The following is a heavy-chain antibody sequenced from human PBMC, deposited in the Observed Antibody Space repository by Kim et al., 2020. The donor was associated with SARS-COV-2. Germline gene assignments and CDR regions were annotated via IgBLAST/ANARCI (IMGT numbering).Heavy chain of an antibody. CDR3: ARDGRGGDPISI. Sequence: SVKVSCKTSGGPFSTYAMHWVRQAPGQGLEWMGGVNPMFGTANYAQKFQDRITITAVQSTSTVFMELRSLIPEDTAIYYCARDGRGGDPISIWSQGTVVSVSA. D-gene: IGHD3-16*02. CDR2: VNPMFGTA. J-gene: IGHJ3*02. CDR1: GGPFSTYA. V-gene: IGHV1-69*13.